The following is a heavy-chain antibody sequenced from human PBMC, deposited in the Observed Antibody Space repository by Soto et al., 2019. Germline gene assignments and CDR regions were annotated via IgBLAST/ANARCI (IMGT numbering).Heavy chain of an antibody. V-gene: IGHV1-8*02. D-gene: IGHD3-22*01. CDR1: GYTFTTYD. J-gene: IGHJ4*02. CDR3: ARGKYFSDSSGYDDY. CDR2: MNPNSGNT. Sequence: GAAVKVSCKASGYTFTTYDINWVRQAAGQGLVWMGWMNPNSGNTGYAQKFQDRVTMTRDTSISTAYMELSDLRSEDTAVYYCARGKYFSDSSGYDDYWGQGNQVTVSS.